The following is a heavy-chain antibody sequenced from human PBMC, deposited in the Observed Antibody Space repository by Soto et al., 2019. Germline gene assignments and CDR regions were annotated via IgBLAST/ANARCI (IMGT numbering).Heavy chain of an antibody. CDR2: IIPIFGTA. CDR3: ARIIRYKYYYYGMDV. CDR1: GGTFSSYA. V-gene: IGHV1-69*13. Sequence: GASVKVSCKASGGTFSSYAIRWVRQAPGQGLEWMGGIIPIFGTANYAQKFQGRVTITADEFTSTAYMELSSLRSEDTALYYCARIIRYKYYYYGMDVWGQGTTVTVSS. J-gene: IGHJ6*02. D-gene: IGHD3-10*01.